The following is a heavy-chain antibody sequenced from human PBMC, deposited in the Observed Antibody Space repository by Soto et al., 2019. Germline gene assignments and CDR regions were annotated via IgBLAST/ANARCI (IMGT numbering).Heavy chain of an antibody. D-gene: IGHD6-6*01. Sequence: EVQLVESGGGLVQPGGSLRLSCAASGFTFSSYWMSWVRQAPGKGLEWVANIKRDGSEKYYVDSVKGRFTISRDNAKNSLYLQMNSLRAEDTAVYYCARDMSLDFSSSLYFDYWGQGTLVTVSS. V-gene: IGHV3-7*01. CDR3: ARDMSLDFSSSLYFDY. J-gene: IGHJ4*02. CDR2: IKRDGSEK. CDR1: GFTFSSYW.